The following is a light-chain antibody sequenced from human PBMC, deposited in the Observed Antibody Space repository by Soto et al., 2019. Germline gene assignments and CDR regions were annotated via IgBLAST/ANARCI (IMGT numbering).Light chain of an antibody. CDR1: SSDVGGYNF. CDR3: SSYSSSSTPEV. J-gene: IGLJ1*01. CDR2: DVS. Sequence: QSALTQPASVSGSPGQSITISCTGTSSDVGGYNFVSWYQQYPGKAPKLMIYDVSNRPSGVSNRFSGSKSGNTASLTISGLQAEDEADYYCSSYSSSSTPEVFGTETKLTVL. V-gene: IGLV2-14*01.